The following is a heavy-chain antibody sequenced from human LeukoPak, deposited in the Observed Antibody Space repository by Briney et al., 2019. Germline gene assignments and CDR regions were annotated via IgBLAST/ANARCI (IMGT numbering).Heavy chain of an antibody. V-gene: IGHV1-8*01. CDR3: ARARARIAAAGTNWFDP. D-gene: IGHD6-13*01. Sequence: GASVKVSCKASGYTFTSYDINSVRQATGQGLEWMGWMNPNSGNTGYAQKFQGRVTMTRNTSISTAYMELSSLRSEDTAVYYCARARARIAAAGTNWFDPWGQGTLVTVSS. J-gene: IGHJ5*02. CDR2: MNPNSGNT. CDR1: GYTFTSYD.